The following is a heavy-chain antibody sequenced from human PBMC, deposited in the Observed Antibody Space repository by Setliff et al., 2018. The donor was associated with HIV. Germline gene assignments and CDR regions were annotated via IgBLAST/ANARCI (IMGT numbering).Heavy chain of an antibody. CDR1: GGSFSGYC. J-gene: IGHJ6*03. V-gene: IGHV4-34*01. Sequence: SETLSLTCAVYGGSFSGYCWSWIRHPPGKGLEWIGEIKHSGSTNYSPSLKSRVTISVDTSKNQFSLKLRSVTAADTAVYYCARVSCSSWYSIPRNYYYSMDVWGKGTTVTVSS. CDR2: IKHSGST. CDR3: ARVSCSSWYSIPRNYYYSMDV. D-gene: IGHD6-13*01.